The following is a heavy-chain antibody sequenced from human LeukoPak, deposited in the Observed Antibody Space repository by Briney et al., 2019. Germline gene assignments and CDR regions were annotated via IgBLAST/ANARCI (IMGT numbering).Heavy chain of an antibody. J-gene: IGHJ4*02. CDR2: ISGSGGST. Sequence: PGGSLRLSCAASGFTFSSYAMSWVRQAPGKGLEWVSAISGSGGSTYYADSVKGRFTISRDNAKNTLYLQMNSLRAEDTAVYYCAKSFGGSYFRSIPLYYFAYWGQGTLVTVSS. CDR3: AKSFGGSYFRSIPLYYFAY. D-gene: IGHD1-26*01. V-gene: IGHV3-23*01. CDR1: GFTFSSYA.